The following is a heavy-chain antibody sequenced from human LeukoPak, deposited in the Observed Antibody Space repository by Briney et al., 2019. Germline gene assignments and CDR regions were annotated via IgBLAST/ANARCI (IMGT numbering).Heavy chain of an antibody. CDR1: GGSISSSSYY. CDR2: IYYSGST. D-gene: IGHD3-10*01. Sequence: SETLSLTCTVSGGSISSSSYYWGWIRQPPGKGLEWIGSIYYSGSTYYNPSLKSRVTISVDTSKNQFSLKLSSVTAADTAVYYCASTNYYYGSGSPYYWGQGTLVTVSS. CDR3: ASTNYYYGSGSPYY. J-gene: IGHJ4*02. V-gene: IGHV4-39*07.